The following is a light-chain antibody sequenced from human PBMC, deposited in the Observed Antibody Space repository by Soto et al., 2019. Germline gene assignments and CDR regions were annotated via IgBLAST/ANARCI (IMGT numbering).Light chain of an antibody. Sequence: EIVMTQSPATLSVSPGERATLSCRASQSISSNLAWYQQKPGQGPRLLIYDASTRATGIPARFSGSGSGTEFTLTISSPQSEDFAVYYCQQYNTWYTFGQGTKLEI. V-gene: IGKV3-15*01. CDR1: QSISSN. J-gene: IGKJ2*01. CDR2: DAS. CDR3: QQYNTWYT.